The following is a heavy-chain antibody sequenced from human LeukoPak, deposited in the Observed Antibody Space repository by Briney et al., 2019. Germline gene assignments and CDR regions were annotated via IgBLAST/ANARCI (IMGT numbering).Heavy chain of an antibody. J-gene: IGHJ3*02. D-gene: IGHD2-8*01. CDR1: GHSISSGYY. Sequence: SETLSLTCTFSGHSISSGYYWGWIRQPPGKGLEWIGSIYHSGSTYYNPSLKSRVNISVDTSKNQFSLKLSSVTAADTAVYYCARGVYCTNGVCYTPGAFDIWGQGTMVTVSS. CDR2: IYHSGST. CDR3: ARGVYCTNGVCYTPGAFDI. V-gene: IGHV4-38-2*02.